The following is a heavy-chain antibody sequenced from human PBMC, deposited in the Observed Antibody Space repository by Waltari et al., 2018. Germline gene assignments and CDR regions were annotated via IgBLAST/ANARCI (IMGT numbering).Heavy chain of an antibody. V-gene: IGHV3-7*01. D-gene: IGHD5-12*01. CDR1: GFTFSRYW. J-gene: IGHJ4*02. Sequence: EVQLVESGGGLVQPGGSLRLSCAASGFTFSRYWMSWVRQAPGKGLEWVANIKQDGSEKYYVDSVKGRFTISRDNAKNSLYLQMNSLRAEDTAVYYCARGRGYLNYWGQGTLVTVSS. CDR3: ARGRGYLNY. CDR2: IKQDGSEK.